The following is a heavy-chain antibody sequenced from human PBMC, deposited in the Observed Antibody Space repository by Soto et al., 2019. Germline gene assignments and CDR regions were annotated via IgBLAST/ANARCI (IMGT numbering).Heavy chain of an antibody. V-gene: IGHV3-15*07. Sequence: GGSLRLSCVVSGMTFSGAWMNWVRQAPGEGLEWVGRIKSKTDGGATEFAAPVKGRFTLSRDDSKNTLYLDMKSLTAEDTAVYYCTPHPQRGLWGQGTVVTVSS. J-gene: IGHJ3*01. CDR1: GMTFSGAW. CDR3: TPHPQRGL. D-gene: IGHD3-10*01. CDR2: IKSKTDGGAT.